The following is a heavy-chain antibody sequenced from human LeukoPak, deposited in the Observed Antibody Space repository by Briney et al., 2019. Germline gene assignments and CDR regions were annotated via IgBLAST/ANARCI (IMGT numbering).Heavy chain of an antibody. V-gene: IGHV3-7*01. CDR3: ARDNGVVHGVYYMDV. CDR1: GFTLSNYW. CDR2: IKQDGSEK. Sequence: GGSLRLSCAASGFTLSNYWMTWVRQAPGKGLEWVADIKQDGSEKLYVKSVRGRFTISRDNAKMSLFLQMNSLRAEDTAVYYCARDNGVVHGVYYMDVWGKGTTVTVS. J-gene: IGHJ6*03. D-gene: IGHD3-3*01.